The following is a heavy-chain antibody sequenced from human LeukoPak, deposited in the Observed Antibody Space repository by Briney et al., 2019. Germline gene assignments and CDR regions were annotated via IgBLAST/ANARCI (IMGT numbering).Heavy chain of an antibody. D-gene: IGHD4-23*01. V-gene: IGHV3-21*04. CDR1: GFTFSSYS. J-gene: IGHJ3*02. CDR3: ARGTTVVVPDAFDI. CDR2: ISSSSSYI. Sequence: PGGSLRLSCAASGFTFSSYSMNWVRQAPGKGLEWVSSISSSSSYIYYADSVKGRFTISRDNAKNSLYLQMNSLRAEDTAVYYCARGTTVVVPDAFDIWGQGTMVTVSS.